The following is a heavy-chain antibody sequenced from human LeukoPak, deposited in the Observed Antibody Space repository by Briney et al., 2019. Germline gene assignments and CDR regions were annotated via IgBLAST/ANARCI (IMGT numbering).Heavy chain of an antibody. D-gene: IGHD6-13*01. J-gene: IGHJ2*01. Sequence: HPGGSLRLSCAASGFTFSSYWMSWVRQAPGKGLEWVANIKQDGSEKYYVDSVKGRFTISRDNAKNSLYLQMNSLRAEDTAVYYCARGPYSSPARYFDLWGRGTRVTVSS. CDR3: ARGPYSSPARYFDL. CDR2: IKQDGSEK. V-gene: IGHV3-7*01. CDR1: GFTFSSYW.